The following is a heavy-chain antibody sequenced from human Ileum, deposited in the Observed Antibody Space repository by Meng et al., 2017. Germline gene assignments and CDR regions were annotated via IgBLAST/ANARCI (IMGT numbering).Heavy chain of an antibody. Sequence: QVQLVESGGGLVKPGGSLRPLCDASGFTFSDYYMSWIRQAPVKGLEWISYISTSGNTISYTDSVKGRFAISRDNAKNSLYLQMSSLRAEDTAVYYCARGFNGGNSGAFGYWGQGTLVTVSS. CDR2: ISTSGNTI. V-gene: IGHV3-11*01. CDR3: ARGFNGGNSGAFGY. D-gene: IGHD4-23*01. CDR1: GFTFSDYY. J-gene: IGHJ4*02.